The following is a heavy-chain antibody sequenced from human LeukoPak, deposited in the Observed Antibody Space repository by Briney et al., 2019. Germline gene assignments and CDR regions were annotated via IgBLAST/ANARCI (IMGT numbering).Heavy chain of an antibody. V-gene: IGHV3-66*01. CDR3: ARVDSIWYYVDY. CDR1: GFTVSSNY. Sequence: GGSLRLSCAASGFTVSSNYMSWVRQAPGKGLEWVLIIYSDGSTYYADSVKGRFTISRDNSKNTLYLQMKSLRAEDTAVFYCARVDSIWYYVDYWGQGTLVTVSS. CDR2: IYSDGST. D-gene: IGHD6-13*01. J-gene: IGHJ4*02.